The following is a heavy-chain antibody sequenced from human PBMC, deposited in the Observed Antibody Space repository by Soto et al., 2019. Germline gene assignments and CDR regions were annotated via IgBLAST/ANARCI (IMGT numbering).Heavy chain of an antibody. CDR2: IYYSGST. Sequence: PSETLSLTCTVSGGSISSYYWSWIRQPPGKGLEWIGYIYYSGSTNYNPSLKSRVTISVDTSKNQFSLKLSSVTAADTAVYYCARSPTSDYGDYDDWFDPWGQGTLVTVSS. D-gene: IGHD4-17*01. CDR1: GGSISSYY. CDR3: ARSPTSDYGDYDDWFDP. J-gene: IGHJ5*02. V-gene: IGHV4-59*01.